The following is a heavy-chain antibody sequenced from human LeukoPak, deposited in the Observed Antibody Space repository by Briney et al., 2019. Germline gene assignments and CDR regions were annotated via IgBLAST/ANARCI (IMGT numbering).Heavy chain of an antibody. CDR1: GYIFTNYY. V-gene: IGHV1-2*02. CDR2: ISPTGSST. Sequence: ASVKVSFKASGYIFTNYYMHWVRQAPGQGLEWLGLISPTGSSTNYAQNFQGRVTMTRDTSITTSYMELSSLLSDDTALYYCARGGHGHTQNDYWGQGTLVTVSS. J-gene: IGHJ4*02. CDR3: ARGGHGHTQNDY. D-gene: IGHD5-24*01.